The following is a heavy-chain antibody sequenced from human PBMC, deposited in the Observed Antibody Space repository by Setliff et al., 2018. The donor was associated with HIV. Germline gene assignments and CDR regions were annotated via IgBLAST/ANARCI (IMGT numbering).Heavy chain of an antibody. CDR3: TKDHLSGWASDC. J-gene: IGHJ4*02. CDR2: IKQDGSEE. V-gene: IGHV3-7*01. CDR1: GFTFSDAW. D-gene: IGHD6-19*01. Sequence: PGGSLRLSCAASGFTFSDAWMIWVRQAPGKGLEWVAKIKQDGSEEYYVDSVKGRFTISRDNAKNSVYLQMNSLRVEDTAMYYCTKDHLSGWASDCWGQGTLVTVSS.